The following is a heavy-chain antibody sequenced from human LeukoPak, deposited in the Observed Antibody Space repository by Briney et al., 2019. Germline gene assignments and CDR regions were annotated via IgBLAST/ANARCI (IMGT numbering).Heavy chain of an antibody. CDR3: AKDNIKRPY. D-gene: IGHD1-1*01. V-gene: IGHV3-23*01. CDR2: ISGSGDST. Sequence: GGSLRLSRAASGFTFSSYATNWVRHAPGKGLEWVSAISGSGDSTHYADSVKGRFTISRDNSKNTLYLQMNSLRAEDTAVYYCAKDNIKRPYWGQGTLVTVSS. CDR1: GFTFSSYA. J-gene: IGHJ4*02.